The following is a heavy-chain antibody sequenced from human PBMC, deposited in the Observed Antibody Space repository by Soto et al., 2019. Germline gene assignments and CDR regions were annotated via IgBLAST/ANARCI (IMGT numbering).Heavy chain of an antibody. D-gene: IGHD2-8*01. Sequence: GASVKVSCKASGYTFTRYGISWVRQAPRQGLEWMGWISGYNGDTNYAREFQGRVSMTIDTSTTTAYMELRSLTSDDTAVYYCAKNGQPPYYYYGLDVWGQGTKVTV. J-gene: IGHJ6*02. V-gene: IGHV1-18*01. CDR3: AKNGQPPYYYYGLDV. CDR2: ISGYNGDT. CDR1: GYTFTRYG.